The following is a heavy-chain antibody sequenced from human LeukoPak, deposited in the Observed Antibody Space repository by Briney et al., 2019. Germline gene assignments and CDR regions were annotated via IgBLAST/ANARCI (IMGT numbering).Heavy chain of an antibody. Sequence: PSETLSLTCAVYGGSFSGYYWSWIRQPPGKGLEWIGEINHSGSTNYNPSLKSRVTISVDTSKNRFSLKLSSVTAADTAVYYCARRGARPYFQHWGQGTLVTVSS. D-gene: IGHD6-6*01. J-gene: IGHJ1*01. CDR1: GGSFSGYY. CDR3: ARRGARPYFQH. V-gene: IGHV4-34*01. CDR2: INHSGST.